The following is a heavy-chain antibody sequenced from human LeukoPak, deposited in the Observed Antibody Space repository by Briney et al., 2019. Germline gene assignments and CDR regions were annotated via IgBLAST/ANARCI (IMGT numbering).Heavy chain of an antibody. D-gene: IGHD5-12*01. J-gene: IGHJ3*02. CDR2: INPNSGNT. CDR1: GYTFASYD. Sequence: ASVKVSCKASGYTFASYDINWVRQATGQGLEWMGWINPNSGNTGYAQKFQGRVTITRNTSISTAYMELSSLRSEDTAVYYCARRTLGGGSGYVRDAFDIWGQGTMVTVSS. V-gene: IGHV1-8*03. CDR3: ARRTLGGGSGYVRDAFDI.